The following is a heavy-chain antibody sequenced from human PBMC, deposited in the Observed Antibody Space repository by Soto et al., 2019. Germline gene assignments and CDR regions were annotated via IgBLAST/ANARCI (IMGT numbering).Heavy chain of an antibody. J-gene: IGHJ4*02. Sequence: PSETLSLTCTVSGGSISSGDYYWSWIRQPPGKGLEWIGYIYYSGSTYYNPSLKSRVTISVDTSKNQFSLKLSSVTAADTAVYYCASKLAYCGGDCYSPLDYWGQGTLVTVSS. V-gene: IGHV4-30-4*01. CDR2: IYYSGST. CDR1: GGSISSGDYY. D-gene: IGHD2-21*02. CDR3: ASKLAYCGGDCYSPLDY.